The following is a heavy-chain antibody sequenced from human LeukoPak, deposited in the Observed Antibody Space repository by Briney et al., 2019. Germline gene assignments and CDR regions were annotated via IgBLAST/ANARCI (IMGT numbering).Heavy chain of an antibody. CDR3: TRDGMEV. Sequence: GGSLRLSCAASEFNFSSYWMIWVRQAPGKGLEWVANIKQDGSETYNVDSVKGRFTISRDNAKNSLYLQMNSLRAEDTAVYFCTRDGMEVWGQGTTVIVSS. CDR2: IKQDGSET. J-gene: IGHJ6*02. CDR1: EFNFSSYW. V-gene: IGHV3-7*01.